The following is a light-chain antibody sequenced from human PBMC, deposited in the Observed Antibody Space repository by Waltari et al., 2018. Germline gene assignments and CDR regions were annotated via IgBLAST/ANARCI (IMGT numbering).Light chain of an antibody. CDR3: LQRSLWPWT. CDR1: QSVTTN. V-gene: IGKV3-15*01. J-gene: IGKJ1*01. CDR2: GAS. Sequence: EIVMTQSPATLSVSPGERPILSCRASQSVTTNLAWYQQKPGQAPRPLIYGASTRAPDIPARFSGSGSGTEFTLTISSLQSEDCAVYYCLQRSLWPWTFGQGTKVAVK.